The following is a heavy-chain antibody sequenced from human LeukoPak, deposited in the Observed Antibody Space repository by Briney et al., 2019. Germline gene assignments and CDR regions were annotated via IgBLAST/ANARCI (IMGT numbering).Heavy chain of an antibody. V-gene: IGHV4-34*01. D-gene: IGHD3-9*01. J-gene: IGHJ5*02. Sequence: SETLSLTCAVYGGSFSGYYWSWIRQPPGKGLEWIGEINHSGSTNYNPSLKSRVTISVDTSKNQFSLKLSSVTAADTAVYYCAREHFDWLSVSKINCFDPWGQGTLVTVSS. CDR3: AREHFDWLSVSKINCFDP. CDR2: INHSGST. CDR1: GGSFSGYY.